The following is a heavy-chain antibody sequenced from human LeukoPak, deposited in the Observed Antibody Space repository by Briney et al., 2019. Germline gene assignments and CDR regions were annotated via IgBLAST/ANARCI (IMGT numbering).Heavy chain of an antibody. J-gene: IGHJ5*02. V-gene: IGHV4-34*01. D-gene: IGHD2-15*01. CDR1: GGSFSGYY. CDR2: INQSGST. CDR3: ATEPGYCSGGRCYGGWFDP. Sequence: SEALSLTCAVYGGSFSGYYWSWIRQAPGKGLEWIGEINQSGSTNYNPSLKSRVTISVDTSKNQFSLKLSSVTAADTAVYYCATEPGYCSGGRCYGGWFDPWGQGTLVTVSS.